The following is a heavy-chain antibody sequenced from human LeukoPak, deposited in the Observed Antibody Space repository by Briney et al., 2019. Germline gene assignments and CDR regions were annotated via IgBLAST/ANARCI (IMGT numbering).Heavy chain of an antibody. CDR3: AKDRSPSGGWYGDIDY. CDR2: ISGSGGST. V-gene: IGHV3-23*01. Sequence: SGGTLRLSCAASGFTFSSYGVSWVRQAPGKGLEWVSAISGSGGSTYYADSVKGRFTISRDNSKNTLYLQMNSLRAEDTAVYYCAKDRSPSGGWYGDIDYWGQGTLVTVSS. J-gene: IGHJ4*02. CDR1: GFTFSSYG. D-gene: IGHD6-19*01.